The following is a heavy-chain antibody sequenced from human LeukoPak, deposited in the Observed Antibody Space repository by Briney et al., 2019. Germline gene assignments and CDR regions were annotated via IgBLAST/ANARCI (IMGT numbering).Heavy chain of an antibody. Sequence: GGSLRLSCAASGFTFSSYAMHWVRQAPGKGLEGVAVISYDGSNKDYADSVKGRFTISRDNSKNTLYLQMNSLRAEDTAVYYCARDNDCSSTSCYVGFDYWGQGTLVTVSS. J-gene: IGHJ4*02. CDR1: GFTFSSYA. D-gene: IGHD2-2*01. CDR3: ARDNDCSSTSCYVGFDY. CDR2: ISYDGSNK. V-gene: IGHV3-30*04.